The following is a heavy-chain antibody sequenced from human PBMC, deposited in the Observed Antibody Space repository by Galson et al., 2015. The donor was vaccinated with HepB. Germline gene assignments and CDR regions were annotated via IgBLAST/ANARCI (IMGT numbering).Heavy chain of an antibody. CDR2: VDTGNGKT. Sequence: SVKVSCKASGYTFTSYAVHWVRQAPGQSLEWMGWVDTGNGKTRTSQRFQDRVTIVRDTSASTTSMELSSLRTEDTAVYYCARGPWVLLEGAFDIWGQGTLVTVS. V-gene: IGHV1-3*04. CDR3: ARGPWVLLEGAFDI. D-gene: IGHD2/OR15-2a*01. J-gene: IGHJ3*02. CDR1: GYTFTSYA.